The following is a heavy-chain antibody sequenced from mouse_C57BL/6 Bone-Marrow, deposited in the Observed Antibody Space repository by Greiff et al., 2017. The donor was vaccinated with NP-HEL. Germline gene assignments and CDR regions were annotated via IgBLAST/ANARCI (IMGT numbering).Heavy chain of an antibody. CDR3: AVTTVVAPGFAY. CDR2: IYPYNGGT. CDR1: GYTFTDYY. J-gene: IGHJ3*01. D-gene: IGHD1-1*01. Sequence: EVQLQQSGPVLVKPGASVKMSCKASGYTFTDYYMNWVKQSHGKSLEWIGVIYPYNGGTSYNQKFNGKATLTVDKSSSTAYMELNSLTSEDSAVYYCAVTTVVAPGFAYWGQGTLVTVSA. V-gene: IGHV1-19*01.